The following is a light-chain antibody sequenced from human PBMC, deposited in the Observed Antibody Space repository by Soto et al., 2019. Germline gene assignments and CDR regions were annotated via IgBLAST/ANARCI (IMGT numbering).Light chain of an antibody. CDR3: QQYNNWPPWT. J-gene: IGKJ1*01. V-gene: IGKV3D-15*01. CDR1: QTVNNN. CDR2: DAS. Sequence: EIVMTQSPTAMSVSPGERVTLSCKASQTVNNNLAWYQQKPGQAPRLLIYDASTRATGIPARFSGSGSGTDFTLTISSLQSEDFAVYYRQQYNNWPPWTFGQGTKVESK.